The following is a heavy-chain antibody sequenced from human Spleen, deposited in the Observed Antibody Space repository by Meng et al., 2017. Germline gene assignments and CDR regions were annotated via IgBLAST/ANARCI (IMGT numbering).Heavy chain of an antibody. CDR3: ARDEDISAAGKLFGDY. CDR1: GYTLTELS. Sequence: ASVKVSCKVSGYTLTELSMHWVRQAPGKGLEWMGRINPKSGDTHYAQKFQARVTMTGDTSISTAYMELSGLRSDDTDMYYCARDEDISAAGKLFGDYWGQGTLVTVSS. V-gene: IGHV1-2*05. J-gene: IGHJ4*02. D-gene: IGHD6-25*01. CDR2: INPKSGDT.